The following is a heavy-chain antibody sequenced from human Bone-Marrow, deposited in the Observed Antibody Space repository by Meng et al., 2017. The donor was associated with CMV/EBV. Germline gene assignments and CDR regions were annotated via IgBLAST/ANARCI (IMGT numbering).Heavy chain of an antibody. CDR1: GFTFGDYA. J-gene: IGHJ6*02. CDR2: IRRKVYGGTT. D-gene: IGHD2-2*01. CDR3: SRAAYCSSNSCYYYSMDV. Sequence: GGSLRLSCTASGFTFGDYAMSWVRQAPGKGLEWVRFIRRKVYGGTTEYAASVKGRFTITIDDSKSIAYMQMNSLKTEDTVVYYCSRAAYCSSNSCYYYSMDVWGQGTTVTVSS. V-gene: IGHV3-49*04.